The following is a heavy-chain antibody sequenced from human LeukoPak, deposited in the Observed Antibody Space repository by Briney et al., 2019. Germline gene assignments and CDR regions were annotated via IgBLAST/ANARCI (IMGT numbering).Heavy chain of an antibody. CDR3: ARQRITMVRGVTAAWDY. CDR2: IYPGDSDT. Sequence: GESLKISCKGSGYSFTSYWIGWVRQMPGKGLEWMGIIYPGDSDTRYSPSFQGQVTISADKSISTAYLQWSSLKASDTAMYYCARQRITMVRGVTAAWDYWGQGTLATVSS. CDR1: GYSFTSYW. V-gene: IGHV5-51*01. J-gene: IGHJ4*02. D-gene: IGHD3-10*01.